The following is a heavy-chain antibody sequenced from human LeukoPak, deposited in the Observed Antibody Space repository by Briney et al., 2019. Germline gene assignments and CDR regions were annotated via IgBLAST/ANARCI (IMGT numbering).Heavy chain of an antibody. D-gene: IGHD6-13*01. V-gene: IGHV4-34*01. J-gene: IGHJ4*02. Sequence: PGGSLRLSCAASGFTFSSYGMHWIRQPPGKGLEWIGEINHSGSTNYNPSLKSRVTISVDTSKNQFSLKLSSVTAADTAVYYCARGVYIAAAQYGFWGQGTLVTVSS. CDR3: ARGVYIAAAQYGF. CDR2: INHSGST. CDR1: GFTFSSYG.